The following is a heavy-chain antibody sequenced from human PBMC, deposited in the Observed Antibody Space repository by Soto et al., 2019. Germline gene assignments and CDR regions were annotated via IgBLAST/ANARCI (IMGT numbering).Heavy chain of an antibody. Sequence: QVQLQESGPGLMKPSETLSLTCTVSGASITGCSYWSWIRQPAGKGLEWVGRFSLSGTTNYNTSLRSRVTMSADVSKNQFSLRLTSVTAADTALYYCARGMTPPGAPAWYYFDSWGQGTLVTVSS. CDR2: FSLSGTT. D-gene: IGHD2-8*02. CDR3: ARGMTPPGAPAWYYFDS. V-gene: IGHV4-4*07. J-gene: IGHJ4*02. CDR1: GASITGCSY.